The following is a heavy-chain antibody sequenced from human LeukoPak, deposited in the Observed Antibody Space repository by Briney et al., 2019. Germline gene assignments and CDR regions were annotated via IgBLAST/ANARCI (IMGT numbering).Heavy chain of an antibody. J-gene: IGHJ4*02. D-gene: IGHD2-21*01. Sequence: ASVKDSFMCSRYTLTINDLNWVRQPSGQGLEWMGWMNPNSGNTGYAQKFQGRLTMTRNNSISKAYMELSSLRSEATAPYYCERRHNTGFDSWGQGPLVAVSS. CDR2: MNPNSGNT. V-gene: IGHV1-8*01. CDR1: RYTLTIND. CDR3: ERRHNTGFDS.